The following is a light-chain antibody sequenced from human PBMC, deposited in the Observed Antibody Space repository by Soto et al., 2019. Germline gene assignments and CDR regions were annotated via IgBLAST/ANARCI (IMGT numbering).Light chain of an antibody. CDR2: RAS. Sequence: DIQMTQSPSTLSGSVGDRVTITCRASQTISSWLAWYQQKPGKAPKLLIYRASTLQSGVPSRFSGSESGTDFTLTISSLQPEDFATYYCQQSYRTWTFGQGTKVDIK. V-gene: IGKV1-39*01. J-gene: IGKJ1*01. CDR3: QQSYRTWT. CDR1: QTISSW.